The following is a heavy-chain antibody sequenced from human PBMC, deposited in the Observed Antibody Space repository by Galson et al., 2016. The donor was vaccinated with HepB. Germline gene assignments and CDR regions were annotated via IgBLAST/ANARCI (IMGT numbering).Heavy chain of an antibody. D-gene: IGHD6-13*01. CDR2: IFHTGST. V-gene: IGHV4-4*02. CDR1: GGSVSSNYW. J-gene: IGHJ6*02. Sequence: LSLTCAVSGGSVSSNYWGTWVRQPPGQGLQWIGEIFHTGSTNYNPSLQSRVTISLDKSKDQFSLNLTSVTAADTAVYYCARHLRGYSRSYGLDVWGQGTTVTVSS. CDR3: ARHLRGYSRSYGLDV.